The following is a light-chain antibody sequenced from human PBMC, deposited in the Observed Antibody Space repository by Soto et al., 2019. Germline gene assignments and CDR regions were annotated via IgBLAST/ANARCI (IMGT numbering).Light chain of an antibody. J-gene: IGLJ1*01. CDR3: TSKTSSITYV. CDR1: SSDVGGYNY. V-gene: IGLV2-14*01. Sequence: QSALTQPASVSGSPGQSITISCTGTSSDVGGYNYVSWYQQHAGKAPKLMIYEVSNRPSGVSNRFSGSKSGNTASLTISGLQAEDEADYYCTSKTSSITYVVGTGTKVTVL. CDR2: EVS.